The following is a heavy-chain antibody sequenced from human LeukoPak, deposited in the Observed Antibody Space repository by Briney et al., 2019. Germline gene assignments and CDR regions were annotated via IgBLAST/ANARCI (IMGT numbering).Heavy chain of an antibody. D-gene: IGHD1-26*01. Sequence: GASVKVSCKASGYTFTSYGISWVRQAPGQGLEWMGWISAYNGNTNYAQKLQGRVTMTTDTSTSTAYMELRSLRSDDTAVYYCAREPGKVGARGYFDYWGQGTLVTVSS. J-gene: IGHJ4*02. V-gene: IGHV1-18*01. CDR2: ISAYNGNT. CDR3: AREPGKVGARGYFDY. CDR1: GYTFTSYG.